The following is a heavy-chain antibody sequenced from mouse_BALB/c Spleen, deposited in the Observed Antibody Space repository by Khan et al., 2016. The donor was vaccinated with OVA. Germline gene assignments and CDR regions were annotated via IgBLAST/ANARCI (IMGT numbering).Heavy chain of an antibody. CDR3: ASGGYWYFDV. CDR1: GYTFTNYG. V-gene: IGHV9-3-1*01. J-gene: IGHJ1*01. D-gene: IGHD1-1*02. Sequence: QIQLVQSGPELKKPGETVKISCKASGYTFTNYGMNWVKQAPGKGLKWMGWINTYTGEPNYDDDFKGRFAFSLATSASTAYLQINNLKNEDSVTYFCASGGYWYFDVWGAGTTVTVSS. CDR2: INTYTGEP.